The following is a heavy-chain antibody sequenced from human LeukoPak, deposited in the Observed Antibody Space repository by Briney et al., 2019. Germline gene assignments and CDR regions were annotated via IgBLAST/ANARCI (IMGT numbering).Heavy chain of an antibody. CDR1: GFTFSSYA. CDR3: AKDTPLISSIAARPYRTPPDY. J-gene: IGHJ4*02. V-gene: IGHV3-23*01. D-gene: IGHD6-6*01. Sequence: PGGSLRLSCAASGFTFSSYAMSWVRQAPGKGLEWVSAISGSGGSTYYADSVKGRFTISRDNSKNTLYLQMNSLRAEDTAVYYCAKDTPLISSIAARPYRTPPDYWGQGTLVTVSS. CDR2: ISGSGGST.